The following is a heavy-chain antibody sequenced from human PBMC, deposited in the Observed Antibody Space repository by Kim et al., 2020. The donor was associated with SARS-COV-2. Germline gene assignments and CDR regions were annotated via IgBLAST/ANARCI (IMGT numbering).Heavy chain of an antibody. D-gene: IGHD3-9*01. CDR1: GFTFSSYE. J-gene: IGHJ6*02. Sequence: GGSLRLSCAASGFTFSSYEMNWVRQAPGKGLEWVSYISSSGSTIYYADSVKGRFTISRDNAKNSLYLQMNSLRAEDTAVYYCASRWGATIFWSEYGMDVWGQGTTVTVSS. V-gene: IGHV3-48*03. CDR2: ISSSGSTI. CDR3: ASRWGATIFWSEYGMDV.